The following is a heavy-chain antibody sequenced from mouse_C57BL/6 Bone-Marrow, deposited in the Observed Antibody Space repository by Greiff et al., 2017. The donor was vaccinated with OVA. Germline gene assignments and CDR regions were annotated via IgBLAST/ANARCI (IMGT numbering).Heavy chain of an antibody. CDR2: IWNGGGT. V-gene: IGHV2-9-1*01. Sequence: VQGVESGPGLVAPSQSLSITCTVSGFSLTSYAISWVRQPPGKGLEWLGVIWNGGGTNYNSALKSRLSISKDNSKSQVFLKMNSLQTDDTARYYCARKGDYGSSYDYWYFDVWGTGTTVTVSS. D-gene: IGHD1-1*01. CDR3: ARKGDYGSSYDYWYFDV. J-gene: IGHJ1*03. CDR1: GFSLTSYA.